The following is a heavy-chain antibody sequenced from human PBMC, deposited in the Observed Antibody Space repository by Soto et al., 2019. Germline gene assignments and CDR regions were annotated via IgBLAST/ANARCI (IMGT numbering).Heavy chain of an antibody. D-gene: IGHD1-26*01. V-gene: IGHV3-74*01. CDR3: ARGGAMGVDY. Sequence: PGGSLRLSCTASGFTFNTHWMHWVRQAPGKGLVWVSRIYFDGITTNYADSVKGRLTVSRDNATHTVYLHVNTLRDEETAVYYCARGGAMGVDYWGQGTLVTVSS. CDR1: GFTFNTHW. CDR2: IYFDGITT. J-gene: IGHJ4*02.